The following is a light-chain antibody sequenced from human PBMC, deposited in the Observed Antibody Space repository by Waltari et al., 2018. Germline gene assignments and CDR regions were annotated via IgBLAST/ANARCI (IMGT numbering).Light chain of an antibody. CDR3: QQYGSPIS. J-gene: IGKJ2*03. Sequence: EVVLTQSPGTLSLSPGESATLSCRASQTVNSQYLTWYQQKPGQAPRLLIFGASTRASGIPDRFSGTGSGADFTLTISRLEPEDFAVYYCQQYGSPISFGQGTKLEI. CDR2: GAS. V-gene: IGKV3-20*01. CDR1: QTVNSQY.